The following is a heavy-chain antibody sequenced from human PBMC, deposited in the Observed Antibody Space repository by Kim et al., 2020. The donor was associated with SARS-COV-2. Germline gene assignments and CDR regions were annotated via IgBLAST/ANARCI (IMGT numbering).Heavy chain of an antibody. D-gene: IGHD2-2*01. V-gene: IGHV3-30*18. J-gene: IGHJ6*02. Sequence: GGSLRLSCAASGFTFSSYGMHWVRQAPGKGLEWVAVISYDGSNKYYADSVKGRFTISRDNSKNTLYLQMNSLRAEDTAVYYCAKDQPCSSTSCYYGMDVWGQGTTVTVSS. CDR3: AKDQPCSSTSCYYGMDV. CDR1: GFTFSSYG. CDR2: ISYDGSNK.